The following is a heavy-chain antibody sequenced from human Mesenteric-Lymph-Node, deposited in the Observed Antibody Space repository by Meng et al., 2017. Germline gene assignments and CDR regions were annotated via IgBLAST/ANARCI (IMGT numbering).Heavy chain of an antibody. Sequence: SRQGSGYSFTSYWIGWLRQMPGKGLAWMGIIYPGDSDTRYSPSLQGQVPISADKSISTAYLQWSSLKASDPAMYYCAIYLFGAFDLWGQGTMVTVSS. V-gene: IGHV5-51*01. CDR1: GYSFTSYW. CDR2: IYPGDSDT. CDR3: AIYLFGAFDL. D-gene: IGHD3-16*01. J-gene: IGHJ3*01.